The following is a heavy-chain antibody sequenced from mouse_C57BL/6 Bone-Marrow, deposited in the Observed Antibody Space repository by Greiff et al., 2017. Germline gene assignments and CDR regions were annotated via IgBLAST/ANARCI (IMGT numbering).Heavy chain of an antibody. V-gene: IGHV1-81*01. D-gene: IGHD1-1*01. CDR1: GYTFTSYG. CDR3: ARSTVVAPQYWYFDV. J-gene: IGHJ1*03. CDR2: IYPRSGNT. Sequence: QVHVKQSGAELARPGASVKLSCKASGYTFTSYGISWVKQRTGQGLEWIGEIYPRSGNTYYNEKFKGKATLTADKSSSTAYMALRSLTSEDSAVYFCARSTVVAPQYWYFDVWGTGTTVTVSS.